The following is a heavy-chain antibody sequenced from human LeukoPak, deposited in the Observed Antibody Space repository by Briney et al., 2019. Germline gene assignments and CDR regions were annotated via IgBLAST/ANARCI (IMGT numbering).Heavy chain of an antibody. CDR1: GYTFTRYD. J-gene: IGHJ4*02. Sequence: ASVKVYCKASGYTFTRYDINWVRQATGQGLEWMGWINTKSGMTGHAQKFQGRITITKDTSISTVYMELSSLSSEDTAVYLCARVDGSVDYWGQGTLVTVSS. CDR2: INTKSGMT. CDR3: ARVDGSVDY. V-gene: IGHV1-8*03. D-gene: IGHD3-22*01.